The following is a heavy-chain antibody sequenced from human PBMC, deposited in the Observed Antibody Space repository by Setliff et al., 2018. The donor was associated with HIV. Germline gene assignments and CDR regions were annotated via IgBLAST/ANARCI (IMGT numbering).Heavy chain of an antibody. D-gene: IGHD5-12*01. J-gene: IGHJ4*02. Sequence: PGESLKISCHLSGYSFVDFWIGWVRQMPGKGLEWVGFIYPGDSDSRYSPSFRGQVTISADKSISTAYLQWSSLKASDTAMYYCVRRDGYKFDYWGQGTQVTVSS. V-gene: IGHV5-51*01. CDR1: GYSFVDFW. CDR3: VRRDGYKFDY. CDR2: IYPGDSDS.